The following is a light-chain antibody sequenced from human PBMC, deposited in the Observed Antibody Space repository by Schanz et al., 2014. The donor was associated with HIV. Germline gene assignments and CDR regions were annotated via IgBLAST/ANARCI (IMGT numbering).Light chain of an antibody. CDR1: SSDVGSYNL. CDR2: EVS. V-gene: IGLV2-23*02. Sequence: QSALTQPASVSGSPGQSITISCTGTSSDVGSYNLASWSQQHPGKAPKLMIYEVSKRPSGVSNRFSGSKSGNTASLTFSGLQAEDEADYYCCSYAGTSTFVVFGGGTKVTVL. CDR3: CSYAGTSTFVV. J-gene: IGLJ2*01.